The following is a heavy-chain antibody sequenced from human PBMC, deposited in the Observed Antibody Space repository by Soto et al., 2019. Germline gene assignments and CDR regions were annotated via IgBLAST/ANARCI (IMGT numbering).Heavy chain of an antibody. CDR2: IWFDGSKK. J-gene: IGHJ6*02. Sequence: QVQLVESGGGVVQPGTSLRLSCVASGFMLSSHGMHCVRQAPGKGLEWVAVIWFDGSKKHYGESVEGRFTISRDTVKNNLYLEMNSLRVEDMATYSCWAGSAVVTTYCFHGMDVWGQGSTVTVS. V-gene: IGHV3-33*01. CDR3: WAGSAVVTTYCFHGMDV. D-gene: IGHD5-18*01. CDR1: GFMLSSHG.